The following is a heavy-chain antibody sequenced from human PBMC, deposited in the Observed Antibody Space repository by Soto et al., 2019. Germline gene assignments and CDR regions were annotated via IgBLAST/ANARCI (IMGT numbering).Heavy chain of an antibody. V-gene: IGHV3-48*03. Sequence: PSGCLKLACAASGGTFRISEMSLSRQTPGNGLECVSNSNNTGSKIYYSKSVKGRLSISRVNAKNSLYLQMISLADEDTATFFCASKDLCGADCYFFEFWGQGTLVTVHS. CDR2: SNNTGSKI. D-gene: IGHD2-21*02. J-gene: IGHJ4*02. CDR3: ASKDLCGADCYFFEF. CDR1: GGTFRISE.